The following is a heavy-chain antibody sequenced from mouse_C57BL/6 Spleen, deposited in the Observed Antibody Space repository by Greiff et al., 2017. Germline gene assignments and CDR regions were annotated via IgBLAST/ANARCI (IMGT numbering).Heavy chain of an antibody. CDR1: GFSLTSYG. CDR3: ASSYYGSSYGYFDV. CDR2: IWSDGST. J-gene: IGHJ1*03. D-gene: IGHD1-1*01. V-gene: IGHV2-6*03. Sequence: LQESGPGLVAPSQSLSITCTVSGFSLTSYGVHWVRQPPGKGLEWLVVIWSDGSTTYNSALKSKLSISKDNAKSQVFLKMNSLQTDDTAMYYCASSYYGSSYGYFDVWGTGTTVTVSS.